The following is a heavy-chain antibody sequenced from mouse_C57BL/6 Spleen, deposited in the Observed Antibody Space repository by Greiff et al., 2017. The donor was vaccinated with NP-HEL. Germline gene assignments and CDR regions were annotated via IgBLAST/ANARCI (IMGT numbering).Heavy chain of an antibody. Sequence: VKLQQSGAELVRPGASVTLSCKASGYTFTDYEMHWVKQTPVHGLEWIGAIDPETGGTAYNQKFKGKAILTADKSSSTAYMELRSLTSEDSAVYYCTTYDGYYYWYFDVWGTGTTVTVSS. CDR1: GYTFTDYE. V-gene: IGHV1-15*01. D-gene: IGHD2-3*01. J-gene: IGHJ1*03. CDR3: TTYDGYYYWYFDV. CDR2: IDPETGGT.